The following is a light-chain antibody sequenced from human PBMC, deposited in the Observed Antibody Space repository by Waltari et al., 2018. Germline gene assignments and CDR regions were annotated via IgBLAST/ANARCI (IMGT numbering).Light chain of an antibody. CDR2: DVS. V-gene: IGLV2-14*01. CDR3: GSYRSSSARYV. CDR1: NSDVGGYYY. Sequence: QSALTQPASVSGSPGQSITISCTGSNSDVGGYYYVSWYQQPPGKAPKVMIYDVSNRPSGVSNRFSGSKSGNTASLIISGLQAEDEADYYCGSYRSSSARYVFGTGTKVTVL. J-gene: IGLJ1*01.